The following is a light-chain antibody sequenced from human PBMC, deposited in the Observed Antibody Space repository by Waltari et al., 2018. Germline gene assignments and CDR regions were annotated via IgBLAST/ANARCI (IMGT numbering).Light chain of an antibody. CDR3: SSYAGSSIPVV. J-gene: IGLJ2*01. CDR1: SSDVGGYNF. CDR2: DVN. Sequence: QSALIQPASVSGSPGQSITISCTGTSSDVGGYNFVSWYQHPPGRAPKLMIYDVNKRPSGVSHRFSGSKSGDTASLTISGLLTEDEADYYCSSYAGSSIPVVFGGGTKLTVL. V-gene: IGLV2-23*02.